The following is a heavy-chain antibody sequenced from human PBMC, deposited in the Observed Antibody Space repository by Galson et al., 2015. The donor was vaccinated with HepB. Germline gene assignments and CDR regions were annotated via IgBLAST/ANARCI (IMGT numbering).Heavy chain of an antibody. CDR3: ARENVATITYKGSYGMDV. V-gene: IGHV1-3*01. CDR1: GYTFTSYA. Sequence: SVKVSCKASGYTFTSYAMHWVRQAPGQRLEWMGWINAGNGNTKYSQKFQGRVTITRDTSASTAHMELSSLRSEDTAVYYCARENVATITYKGSYGMDVWGQGTRSPSP. J-gene: IGHJ6*02. CDR2: INAGNGNT. D-gene: IGHD5-12*01.